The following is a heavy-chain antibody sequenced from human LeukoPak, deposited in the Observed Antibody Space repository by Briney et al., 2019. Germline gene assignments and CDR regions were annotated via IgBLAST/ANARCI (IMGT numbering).Heavy chain of an antibody. J-gene: IGHJ5*02. CDR2: ISSSSSYI. Sequence: GGSLRLSCAASGFTFSSYSMNWVRQAPGKGLEWVSSISSSSSYIYYADSVKGRFTISRDNAKNSLYLQMNSLRAEDTAVYYCARIATVVTPRGWFDPWGQGTLVTVSS. CDR1: GFTFSSYS. D-gene: IGHD4-23*01. CDR3: ARIATVVTPRGWFDP. V-gene: IGHV3-21*01.